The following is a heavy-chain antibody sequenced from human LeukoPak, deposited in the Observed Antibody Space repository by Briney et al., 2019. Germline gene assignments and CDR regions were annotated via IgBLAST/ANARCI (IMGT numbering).Heavy chain of an antibody. Sequence: SETLSLTCTVSGGSISSYYWSWIRQPPGKGLEWIGYIYYSGSTNYNPSLKSRVTISVDTSKNQFSLKLSSVTAADTAVYYCARGGIAVAGGDFDYWGQGTLVTVSS. J-gene: IGHJ4*02. CDR2: IYYSGST. V-gene: IGHV4-59*12. CDR3: ARGGIAVAGGDFDY. CDR1: GGSISSYY. D-gene: IGHD6-19*01.